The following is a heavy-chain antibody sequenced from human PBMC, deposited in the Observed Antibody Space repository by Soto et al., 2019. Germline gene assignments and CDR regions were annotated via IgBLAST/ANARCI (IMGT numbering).Heavy chain of an antibody. CDR2: IYYSGST. CDR3: ASKPQNWNIWMVY. J-gene: IGHJ4*02. Sequence: SETLSLTCTVSGGSISSYYWTWIRQTPGKGLQWIGYIYYSGSTYYNPSLKSRVTISVDTSKNQFSLKLSSVTAADTAVYYCASKPQNWNIWMVYWGPGILVTVSS. V-gene: IGHV4-59*06. D-gene: IGHD1-1*01. CDR1: GGSISSYY.